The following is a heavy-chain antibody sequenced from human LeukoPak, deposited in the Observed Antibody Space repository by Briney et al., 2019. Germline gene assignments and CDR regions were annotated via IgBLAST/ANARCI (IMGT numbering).Heavy chain of an antibody. CDR1: GYTFTSYY. D-gene: IGHD3-16*02. CDR2: INPNSGGT. J-gene: IGHJ5*02. V-gene: IGHV1-2*02. CDR3: ARDRRGVIVGDWFDP. Sequence: ASAKVSCKASGYTFTSYYMHWVRQAPGQGLEWMGWINPNSGGTNYAQKFQGRVTMTRDTSISTAYMELSRLRSDDTAVYYCARDRRGVIVGDWFDPWGQGTLVTVSS.